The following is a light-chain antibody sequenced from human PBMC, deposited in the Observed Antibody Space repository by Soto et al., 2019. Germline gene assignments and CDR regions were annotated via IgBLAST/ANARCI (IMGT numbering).Light chain of an antibody. CDR2: DAS. Sequence: DIQMTQSPSSLSASVGDRVTITCQASQDISNYLNWYQQKPGKAPKLLIYDASNLETGVPSRFSGSGSGTDXXXXXXXXXXEDXXXXYCQXXDNLPPFTFGPGTKVDIK. J-gene: IGKJ3*01. CDR1: QDISNY. CDR3: QXXDNLPPFT. V-gene: IGKV1-33*01.